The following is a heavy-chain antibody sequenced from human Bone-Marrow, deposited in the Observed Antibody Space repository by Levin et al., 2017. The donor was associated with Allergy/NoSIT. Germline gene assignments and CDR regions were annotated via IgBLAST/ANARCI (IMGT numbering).Heavy chain of an antibody. CDR3: AHDPPTGVDI. V-gene: IGHV3-53*01. CDR2: IYSAGST. D-gene: IGHD1-1*01. Sequence: SCAASGFSVGSSHMTWVRQAPGKGLEWVSSIYSAGSTFYAGSVKGRFTISRDNSKNTLYLQMNSLRAEDTAMYYCAHDPPTGVDIWGQGTMVTVSS. J-gene: IGHJ3*02. CDR1: GFSVGSSH.